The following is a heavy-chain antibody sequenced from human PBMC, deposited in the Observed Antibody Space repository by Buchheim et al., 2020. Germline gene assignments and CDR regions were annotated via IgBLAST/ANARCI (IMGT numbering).Heavy chain of an antibody. D-gene: IGHD4-17*01. CDR3: ARVSGDYEKNGMDV. CDR2: ISSSSSTI. CDR1: GFTFSSYS. J-gene: IGHJ6*02. Sequence: EVQLVESGGGLVQPGGSLRLSCAASGFTFSSYSMNWVRQAPGKGLEWVSYISSSSSTIYYADSVKGRFTISSDNAKNSLYLQMNSLRAEDTAVYYCARVSGDYEKNGMDVWGQGTT. V-gene: IGHV3-48*01.